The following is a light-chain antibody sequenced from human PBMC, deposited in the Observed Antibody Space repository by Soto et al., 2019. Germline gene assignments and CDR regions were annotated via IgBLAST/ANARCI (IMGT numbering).Light chain of an antibody. CDR2: DVS. J-gene: IGLJ1*01. CDR1: SSDVGGYNH. V-gene: IGLV2-14*03. Sequence: QSVLTQPASVSGSPGQSITISCTGTSSDVGGYNHVSWYQQHPGKAPKLMIYDVSNRPSGVSNRFSGSRSGNTASLTISGLQAEDEADYYCSSYTDSSNYVFGTGTKLTVL. CDR3: SSYTDSSNYV.